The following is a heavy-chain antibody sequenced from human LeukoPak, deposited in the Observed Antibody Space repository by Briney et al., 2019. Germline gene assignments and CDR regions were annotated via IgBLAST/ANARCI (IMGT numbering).Heavy chain of an antibody. CDR3: ARDPRYCSSTSCPRDAFDI. CDR1: GYIFTNYG. CDR2: ISAYNGNT. Sequence: ASVKVSCKASGYIFTNYGFSWVRQAPGQGLEWMGWISAYNGNTNYAQKLQGRVTMTTDTSTTTAYMELRSLRSDDTAVYYCARDPRYCSSTSCPRDAFDIWGQGTMVTVSS. D-gene: IGHD2-2*01. J-gene: IGHJ3*02. V-gene: IGHV1-18*01.